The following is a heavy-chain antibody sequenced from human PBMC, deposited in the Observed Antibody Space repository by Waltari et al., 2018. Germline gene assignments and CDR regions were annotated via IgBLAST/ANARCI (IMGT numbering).Heavy chain of an antibody. CDR1: GFTFSSYA. D-gene: IGHD3-22*01. Sequence: QVQLVESGGGVVQPGGSLRLSCAASGFTFSSYAMHWVRQAPGKGLEWVAFIRYDGSNKYYADSVKGRFTISRDNSKNTLYLQMNSLRAEDTAVYYCAKDRRYYDSSGYYQYFDYWGQGTLVTVSS. J-gene: IGHJ4*02. CDR3: AKDRRYYDSSGYYQYFDY. CDR2: IRYDGSNK. V-gene: IGHV3-30*02.